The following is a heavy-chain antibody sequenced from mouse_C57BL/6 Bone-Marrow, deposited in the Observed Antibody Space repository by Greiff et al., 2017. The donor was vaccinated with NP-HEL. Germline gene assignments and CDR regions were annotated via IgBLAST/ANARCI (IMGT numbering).Heavy chain of an antibody. CDR1: GYTFTSYW. Sequence: QVQLKQPGAELVMPGASVKLSCKASGYTFTSYWMHWVKQRPGQGLEWIGEIDPSDSYTNYNQKFKGKSTLTVDKSSSTAYMQLSSLTSEDSAVYYCAIYYDYDVLNYWGQGTTLTVSS. J-gene: IGHJ2*01. CDR2: IDPSDSYT. CDR3: AIYYDYDVLNY. D-gene: IGHD2-4*01. V-gene: IGHV1-69*01.